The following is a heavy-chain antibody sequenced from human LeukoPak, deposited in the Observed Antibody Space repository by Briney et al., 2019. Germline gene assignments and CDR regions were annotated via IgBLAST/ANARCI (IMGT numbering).Heavy chain of an antibody. CDR3: ARDWSGSYYGSLPPDY. Sequence: ASVKVSCKASGYTFTSYAMNWVRQAPGQGLEWMGWINTNTGNPTYAQGFTGRFVFSLDTSVSTAYLQISSLKAEDTAVYYCARDWSGSYYGSLPPDYWGQGTLVTVSS. CDR1: GYTFTSYA. V-gene: IGHV7-4-1*02. D-gene: IGHD1-26*01. J-gene: IGHJ4*02. CDR2: INTNTGNP.